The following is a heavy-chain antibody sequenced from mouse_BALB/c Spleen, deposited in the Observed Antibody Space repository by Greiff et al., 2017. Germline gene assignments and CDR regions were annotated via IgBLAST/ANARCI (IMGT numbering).Heavy chain of an antibody. D-gene: IGHD1-1*01. Sequence: EVQVVESGGGLVKPGGSLKLSCAASGFTFSSYAMSWVRQSPEKRLEWVAEISSGGSYTYYPDTVTGRFTISRDNAKNTLYLQMSSLKSEDTALYYCARHTYGSSYGYFDVWGAGTTVTVSS. J-gene: IGHJ1*01. CDR3: ARHTYGSSYGYFDV. V-gene: IGHV5-9-4*01. CDR2: ISSGGSYT. CDR1: GFTFSSYA.